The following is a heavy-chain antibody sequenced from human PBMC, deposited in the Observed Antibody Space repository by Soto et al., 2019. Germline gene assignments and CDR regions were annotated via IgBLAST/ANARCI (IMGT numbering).Heavy chain of an antibody. Sequence: EVQLVESGGGLVQPGRSLRLSCAASGFTFDDYAMHWVRQAPGKGLEWVSGISWNSGSIGYADSVKGRFTISRDNAKNSLYLQMNSLRAEDTALYYCAKDTLGSSSWFFDYWGQGTLVTVSS. J-gene: IGHJ4*02. CDR1: GFTFDDYA. D-gene: IGHD6-13*01. CDR2: ISWNSGSI. CDR3: AKDTLGSSSWFFDY. V-gene: IGHV3-9*01.